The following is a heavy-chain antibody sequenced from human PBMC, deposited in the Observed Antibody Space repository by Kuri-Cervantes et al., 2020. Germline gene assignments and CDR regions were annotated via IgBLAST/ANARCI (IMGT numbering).Heavy chain of an antibody. CDR2: IKHSGST. CDR1: GGSFSGYY. CDR3: ARLGSSWHGAAGV. J-gene: IGHJ4*02. V-gene: IGHV4-34*01. D-gene: IGHD6-13*01. Sequence: ESLKISCAVYGGSFSGYYWSWIRQPPGKGLEWIGGIKHSGSTNDNPSLKSRVTISVDTSKNQFSLKLSSVTAADTAVYYCARLGSSWHGAAGVWGQGTLVTVSS.